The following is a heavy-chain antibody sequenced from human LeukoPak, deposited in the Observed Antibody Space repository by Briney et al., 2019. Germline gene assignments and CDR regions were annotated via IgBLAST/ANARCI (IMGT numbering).Heavy chain of an antibody. D-gene: IGHD3-22*01. CDR3: ARALGYYDSSGYSNKGGSDY. CDR1: GFTFDDYG. Sequence: PGGSLRLSCAASGFTFDDYGMSWVRQAPGKGLVWVSRINGDGSSTAYADSVKGRFTISRDNAKNTLYLQMNSLRAEDTAVYYCARALGYYDSSGYSNKGGSDYWGQGTLVTVSS. CDR2: INGDGSST. V-gene: IGHV3-74*01. J-gene: IGHJ4*02.